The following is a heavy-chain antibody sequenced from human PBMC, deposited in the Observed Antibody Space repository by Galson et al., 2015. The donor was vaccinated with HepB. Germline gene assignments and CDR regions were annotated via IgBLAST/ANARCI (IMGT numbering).Heavy chain of an antibody. CDR3: ARPFEQGTYSGYDLYY. CDR1: GYSFTTYW. J-gene: IGHJ4*02. CDR2: IYPGDSDT. D-gene: IGHD5-12*01. Sequence: QSGAEVKKPGESLKISCKGSGYSFTTYWIGWVRQMPGKGLEWMGIIYPGDSDTRYSPSFQGQVTISVDKSISTAYLQWSSLRASDTALYYCARPFEQGTYSGYDLYYWGQGTLVTVSS. V-gene: IGHV5-51*01.